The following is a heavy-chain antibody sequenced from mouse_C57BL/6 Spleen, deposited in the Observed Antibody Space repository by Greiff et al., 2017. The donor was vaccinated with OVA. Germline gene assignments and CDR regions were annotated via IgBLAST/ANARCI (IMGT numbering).Heavy chain of an antibody. CDR3: AKPDYYGRRDRYAMDY. CDR1: GFSLTSYG. J-gene: IGHJ4*01. CDR2: IWGAGST. Sequence: VQRVASGPGLVAPSQSLSITCTVSGFSLTSYGVSWVRQPPGKGLEWLGVIWGAGSTNYHSALISRLSISKDNSKSPVFLKLNSMQTDDTATYYCAKPDYYGRRDRYAMDYWGQGPSVTVAS. D-gene: IGHD1-1*01. V-gene: IGHV2-3*01.